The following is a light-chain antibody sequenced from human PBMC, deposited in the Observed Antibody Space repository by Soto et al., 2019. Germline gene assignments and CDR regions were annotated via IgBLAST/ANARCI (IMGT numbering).Light chain of an antibody. CDR1: SSDVGGYNY. Sequence: QSVLTQPASVYGSPGQSITISCTGTSSDVGGYNYVSWYQQHPGKAPKLMIYEVSNRPSGVSNRFSGSKSGNTASLTISGLQAEDEADYYCSSYTSSTTLSAVFGGGTKVTVL. J-gene: IGLJ7*01. CDR3: SSYTSSTTLSAV. CDR2: EVS. V-gene: IGLV2-14*01.